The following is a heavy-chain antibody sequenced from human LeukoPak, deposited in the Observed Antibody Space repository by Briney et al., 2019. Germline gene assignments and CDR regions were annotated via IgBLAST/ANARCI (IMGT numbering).Heavy chain of an antibody. Sequence: SETLSLTCAVYGGSFSGYYWSWIRQPAGKGLEWIGRIYTSGSTNYNPSLKSRVTMSVDTSKNQFSLKLSSVTAADTAVYYCAAQAAPDDAFDIWGQGTMVTVSS. J-gene: IGHJ3*02. V-gene: IGHV4-59*10. CDR1: GGSFSGYY. CDR2: IYTSGST. CDR3: AAQAAPDDAFDI.